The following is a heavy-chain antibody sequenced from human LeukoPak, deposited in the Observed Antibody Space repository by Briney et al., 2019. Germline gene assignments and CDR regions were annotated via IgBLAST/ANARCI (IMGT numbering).Heavy chain of an antibody. CDR2: ISYDGTT. Sequence: SETLSLTCTFSGDPGSNYYWSWIRQPPGKGLEWIGYISYDGTTRYNPSLKSRPTISVETSKNQFSLNLNSVTAADTAVYYCARETSSSALEYWGQGTLVTVSS. CDR1: GDPGSNYY. V-gene: IGHV4-59*02. D-gene: IGHD6-6*01. CDR3: ARETSSSALEY. J-gene: IGHJ4*02.